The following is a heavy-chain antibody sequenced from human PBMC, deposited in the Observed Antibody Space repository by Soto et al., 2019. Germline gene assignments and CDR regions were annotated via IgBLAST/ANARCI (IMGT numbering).Heavy chain of an antibody. J-gene: IGHJ5*02. Sequence: QVQLVQSGAEVKKPGSSVKVSCKASGGTFSSYAISWVRQAPGQGLEWMGGIIPIFGTANYAQKFQGRVTITADASRSTAYMELGSLRSEDTAVYYCARGTGTLRHTHNWFAPWGQGTLVTVSS. V-gene: IGHV1-69*12. CDR2: IIPIFGTA. CDR1: GGTFSSYA. CDR3: ARGTGTLRHTHNWFAP. D-gene: IGHD3-10*01.